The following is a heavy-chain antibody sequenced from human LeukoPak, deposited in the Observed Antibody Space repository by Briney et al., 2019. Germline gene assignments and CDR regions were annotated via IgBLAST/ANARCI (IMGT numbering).Heavy chain of an antibody. CDR2: IDYSGST. CDR3: ARSPRPMKHIVVLPAAPAGFDP. J-gene: IGHJ5*02. V-gene: IGHV4-39*01. Sequence: SETLSLTCTVSGGSISSSSYYWGWIRQPPGKGLEWIGSIDYSGSTYYNPSLKSRVTISVDTSKNQFSLKLSSVTAADTAVYYCARSPRPMKHIVVLPAAPAGFDPWGQGTLVTVSS. D-gene: IGHD2-2*01. CDR1: GGSISSSSYY.